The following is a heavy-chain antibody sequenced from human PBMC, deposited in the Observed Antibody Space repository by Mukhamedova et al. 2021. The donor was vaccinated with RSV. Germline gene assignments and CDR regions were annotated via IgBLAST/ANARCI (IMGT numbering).Heavy chain of an antibody. CDR3: ARDRDIVVVVAARGEFDP. D-gene: IGHD2-15*01. CDR2: SSYI. J-gene: IGHJ5*02. V-gene: IGHV3-21*01. Sequence: SSYIYYADSVKVRFTISRDNAKNSLYLQMNSLRAEDTAVYYCARDRDIVVVVAARGEFDPWGQGTLVTVSS.